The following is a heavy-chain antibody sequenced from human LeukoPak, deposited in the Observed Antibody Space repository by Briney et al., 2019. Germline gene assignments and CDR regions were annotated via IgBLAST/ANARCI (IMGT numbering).Heavy chain of an antibody. V-gene: IGHV4-4*07. D-gene: IGHD6-13*01. J-gene: IGHJ4*02. Sequence: SETLSLTCTVSGGSISSYYWSWIRQPAGKRLEWIGRRYISGTTNYNPSLKSRVTMSIDTSKNQFSLKLSSVTAADTAVYYCARDRRAAGVDYWGQGTLVTVSS. CDR2: RYISGTT. CDR3: ARDRRAAGVDY. CDR1: GGSISSYY.